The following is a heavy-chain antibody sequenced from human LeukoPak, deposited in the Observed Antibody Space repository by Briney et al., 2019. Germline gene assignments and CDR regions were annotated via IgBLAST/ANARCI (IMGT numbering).Heavy chain of an antibody. CDR2: IYYSGST. CDR3: AGIRVGAANFDY. Sequence: SGTLSLTCTVSGGSISSYYWSWIRQPPGKGLEWIGYIYYSGSTNYNPSLKSRVTISVDTSENQFSLKLSSVTAADTAVYYCAGIRVGAANFDYWGQGTLVTVSS. D-gene: IGHD2-15*01. V-gene: IGHV4-59*01. CDR1: GGSISSYY. J-gene: IGHJ4*02.